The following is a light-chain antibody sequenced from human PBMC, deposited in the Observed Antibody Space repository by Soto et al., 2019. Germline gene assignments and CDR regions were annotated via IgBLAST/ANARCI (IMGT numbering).Light chain of an antibody. V-gene: IGKV1-39*01. CDR3: QQSYSTPRT. CDR1: QSISSY. CDR2: AAS. Sequence: QSASSLSAKEGERVAITCRASQSISSYLNWYQQKPGKAPKLLIYAASSLQSGVPSRFSGSGSGTDFTLTISSLQPEDFATYYCQQSYSTPRTFGQGTRLQIK. J-gene: IGKJ5*01.